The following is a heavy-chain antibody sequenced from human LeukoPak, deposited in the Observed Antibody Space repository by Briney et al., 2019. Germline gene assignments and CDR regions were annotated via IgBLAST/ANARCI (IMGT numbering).Heavy chain of an antibody. D-gene: IGHD5-18*01. V-gene: IGHV3-7*01. J-gene: IGHJ6*02. CDR1: GFTFSSYW. CDR2: IKQDGSEE. Sequence: PGGSLRLSCAASGFTFSSYWMSWVRQAPGKGLEWVANIKQDGSEEYYVDSVKGRFTISRDNAKNSLYLQMNSLRAEDTAVHYCARVVGENSYYYYNYYGMDVWGQGTTVTVSS. CDR3: ARVVGENSYYYYNYYGMDV.